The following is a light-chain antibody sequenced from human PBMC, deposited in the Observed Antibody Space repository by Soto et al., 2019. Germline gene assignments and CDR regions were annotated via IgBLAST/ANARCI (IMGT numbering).Light chain of an antibody. V-gene: IGLV1-44*01. CDR1: RSNIGGKT. CDR3: SSYTTGDTLV. CDR2: SNH. J-gene: IGLJ1*01. Sequence: QSVLTQPPSASGTPGQRVTISCSEARSNIGGKTVYWYQQLPGTAPKLLIYSNHHRPSGVSNRFSGSKSDNTASLTISGLQAEDESEYYCSSYTTGDTLVFGSGTKLTVL.